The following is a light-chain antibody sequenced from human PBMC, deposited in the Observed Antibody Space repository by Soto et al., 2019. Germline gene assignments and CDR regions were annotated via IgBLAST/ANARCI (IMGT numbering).Light chain of an antibody. CDR2: GAS. CDR3: QQYGSSPLT. Sequence: EVVLTQSPCTLSLSPGERATLYCRASQRVRDSYLAWYQQKPGQTPSLLVYGASSRATGIPDRFSGSGSGADFTLIISRLEPEDFAVYYCQQYGSSPLTFGEGTKVEIK. CDR1: QRVRDSY. J-gene: IGKJ4*01. V-gene: IGKV3-20*01.